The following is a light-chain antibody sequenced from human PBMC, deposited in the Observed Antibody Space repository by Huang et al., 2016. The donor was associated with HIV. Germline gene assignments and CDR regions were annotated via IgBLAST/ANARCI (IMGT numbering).Light chain of an antibody. CDR1: QSVSSN. J-gene: IGKJ2*01. V-gene: IGKV3-15*01. Sequence: EIVMTQSPATLSVSPGERATLSCRASQSVSSNLAWYQQKPGQAPRLLIYGASNRATGIRARFSALGSGTEFTLTISSLQSEDFAVYYCQQYNNWPPMYTFGQGTNLEIK. CDR2: GAS. CDR3: QQYNNWPPMYT.